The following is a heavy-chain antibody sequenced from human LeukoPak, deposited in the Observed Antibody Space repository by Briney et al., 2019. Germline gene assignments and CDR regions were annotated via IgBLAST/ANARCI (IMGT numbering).Heavy chain of an antibody. CDR2: ISYSGIT. CDR3: ARGDYKTGSYYFDY. J-gene: IGHJ4*02. D-gene: IGHD4-11*01. Sequence: SETLSLTCTVSGGSINSYYWSWIRQPPGKGLEWIGCISYSGITNYNPSLKSRLTISVDTSKNQCSLNLSSVTAADTAVYYCARGDYKTGSYYFDYWGQGTLVTVSS. CDR1: GGSINSYY. V-gene: IGHV4-59*01.